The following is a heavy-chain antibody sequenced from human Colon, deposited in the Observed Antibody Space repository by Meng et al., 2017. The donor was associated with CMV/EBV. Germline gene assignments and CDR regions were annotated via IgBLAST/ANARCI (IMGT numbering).Heavy chain of an antibody. J-gene: IGHJ4*02. CDR1: NYC. Sequence: NYCWAWVRQPPGKGLEWIGSLCYIGITYQNPSLKSRVTMSVDTSKNQFSLRLSSVTAADTAVYDCAKDCRIFGVVSFDYWGQGTLVTVSS. D-gene: IGHD3-3*02. V-gene: IGHV4-39*07. CDR3: AKDCRIFGVVSFDY. CDR2: LCYIGIT.